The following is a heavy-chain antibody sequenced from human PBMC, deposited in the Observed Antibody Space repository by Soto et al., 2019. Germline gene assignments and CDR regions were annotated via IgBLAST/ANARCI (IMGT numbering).Heavy chain of an antibody. CDR3: AREIYDFWSGYYYDY. Sequence: ASVKVSCKASGYTFTSYGISWVRQAPGQGLEWMGWISAYNGNTNYAQKFQGRVSMTTDTSTSTVYMELSSLRSEDTAVYYCAREIYDFWSGYYYDYWGQGTLVTVSS. J-gene: IGHJ4*02. V-gene: IGHV1-18*01. CDR2: ISAYNGNT. CDR1: GYTFTSYG. D-gene: IGHD3-3*01.